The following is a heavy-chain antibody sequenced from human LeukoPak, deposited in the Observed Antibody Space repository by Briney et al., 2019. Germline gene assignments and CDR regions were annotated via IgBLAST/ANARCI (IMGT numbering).Heavy chain of an antibody. CDR3: VFSGYDSGQYYFDY. J-gene: IGHJ4*02. CDR1: GYTFTSYG. D-gene: IGHD5-12*01. Sequence: ASVKVSCKASGYTFTSYGISWVRQAPGQGLEWMGWISAYKCSTNYAQKLQGRVTMTTDTSTSTAYMELRSLRSDDTAVYYCVFSGYDSGQYYFDYWGQGTLVTVSS. V-gene: IGHV1-18*01. CDR2: ISAYKCST.